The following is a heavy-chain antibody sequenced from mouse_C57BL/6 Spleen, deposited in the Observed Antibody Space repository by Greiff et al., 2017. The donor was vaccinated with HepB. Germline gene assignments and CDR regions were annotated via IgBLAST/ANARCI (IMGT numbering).Heavy chain of an antibody. CDR3: ARWDYGNGDAMDY. Sequence: VQLQQSGPELVKPGASVKISCKASGYSFTSYYIHWVKQRPGQGLEWIGWIYPGSGNTKYNEKFKGKATLTADTSSSTAYMQLSSLTSEDAAVYYCARWDYGNGDAMDYWGQGTSVTVSS. V-gene: IGHV1-66*01. J-gene: IGHJ4*01. CDR2: IYPGSGNT. CDR1: GYSFTSYY. D-gene: IGHD2-1*01.